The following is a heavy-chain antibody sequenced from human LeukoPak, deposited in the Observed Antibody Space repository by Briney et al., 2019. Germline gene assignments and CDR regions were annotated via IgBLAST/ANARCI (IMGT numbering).Heavy chain of an antibody. D-gene: IGHD5-24*01. V-gene: IGHV3-23*01. Sequence: GGSLRLSCAASGFTFSSYAMSWVRQAPGKGLEWVVSITGSGGNTYYADSVKGRFTISRDNSKNTLYLQMNSLRAEDTALYYCAKRSALEMATIKAFGYWGQGTLVTVSS. CDR3: AKRSALEMATIKAFGY. CDR2: ITGSGGNT. CDR1: GFTFSSYA. J-gene: IGHJ4*02.